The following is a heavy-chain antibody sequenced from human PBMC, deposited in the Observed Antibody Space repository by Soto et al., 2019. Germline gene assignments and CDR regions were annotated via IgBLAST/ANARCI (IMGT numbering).Heavy chain of an antibody. CDR1: GGSISNSNW. Sequence: QVQLQESGPGLVKPSGTLSLTCGVFGGSISNSNWWTWVRQPPGKGLEWIGEIYHSGSTNYNSSLMSRVTISLDKVNNQFSLKLTSVTAADTAVYYCAHRPIVGAAIWCQGNLVTVSS. J-gene: IGHJ4*02. CDR3: AHRPIVGAAI. CDR2: IYHSGST. D-gene: IGHD1-26*01. V-gene: IGHV4-4*02.